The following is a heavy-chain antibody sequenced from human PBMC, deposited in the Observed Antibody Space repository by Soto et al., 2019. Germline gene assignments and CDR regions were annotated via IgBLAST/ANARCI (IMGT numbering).Heavy chain of an antibody. D-gene: IGHD2-2*01. J-gene: IGHJ6*02. CDR2: IYSGGST. CDR1: GFTVSSNY. CDR3: ARDMPPEGGEEYQLLSGYYYGMDV. Sequence: PGGFLRLSCAASGFTVSSNYMSWVRQAPGKGLEWVSVIYSGGSTYYADSVKGRFTISRDNSKNTLYLQMNSLRAEDTAVYYCARDMPPEGGEEYQLLSGYYYGMDVWGQGTTVTVSS. V-gene: IGHV3-53*01.